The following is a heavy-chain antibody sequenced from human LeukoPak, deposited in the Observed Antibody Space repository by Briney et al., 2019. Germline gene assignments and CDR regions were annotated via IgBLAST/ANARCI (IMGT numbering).Heavy chain of an antibody. V-gene: IGHV3-9*01. Sequence: GGSLRLSCAASGFTFDDYAMHWVRQAPGKGLEWVSGISWNSGSIGYADSVKGRFTISRDNAKNSLYLQMNSLRAEDTALYYLGKGTDNWNPPLDYWGQGTLVTVSS. CDR3: GKGTDNWNPPLDY. CDR1: GFTFDDYA. CDR2: ISWNSGSI. J-gene: IGHJ4*02. D-gene: IGHD1-20*01.